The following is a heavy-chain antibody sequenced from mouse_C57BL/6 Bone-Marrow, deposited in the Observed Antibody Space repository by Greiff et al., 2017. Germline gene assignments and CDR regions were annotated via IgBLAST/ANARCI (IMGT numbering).Heavy chain of an antibody. D-gene: IGHD1-1*01. J-gene: IGHJ3*01. CDR2: IYPGDGDT. Sequence: VKLMESGPELVKPGASVKISCKASGYAFSSSWMNWVKQRPGKGLEWIGRIYPGDGDTNYNGKFKGKATLTADKSSSTAYMQLSSLTSEDSAVYFCARDYYGSSHGWFAYWGQGTLVTVSA. CDR1: GYAFSSSW. CDR3: ARDYYGSSHGWFAY. V-gene: IGHV1-82*01.